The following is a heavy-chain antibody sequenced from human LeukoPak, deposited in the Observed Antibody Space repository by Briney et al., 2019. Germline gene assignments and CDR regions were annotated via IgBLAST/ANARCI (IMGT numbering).Heavy chain of an antibody. CDR2: IKEDGSQK. Sequence: GGSLRLSCVASEFTFRGYRMAWVRQTPRKGLEWVANIKEDGSQKYYVDSVKGRFTISRDNAKQSLYLQMNSLRAEDTAVYYCATNHHFRFDDWGQGTLITVSS. D-gene: IGHD1-14*01. CDR3: ATNHHFRFDD. V-gene: IGHV3-7*05. CDR1: EFTFRGYR. J-gene: IGHJ4*02.